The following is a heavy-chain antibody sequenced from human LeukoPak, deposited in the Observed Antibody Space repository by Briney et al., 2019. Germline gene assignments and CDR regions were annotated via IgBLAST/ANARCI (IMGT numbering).Heavy chain of an antibody. CDR2: ISAYNGNT. D-gene: IGHD6-13*01. CDR1: GYTFTSYG. CDR3: AREIAAAEGSNWFDP. V-gene: IGHV1-18*01. Sequence: ASVKVSCKASGYTFTSYGISWVRQAPGQGLEWMGWISAYNGNTNYAQKLQGRVTMTTDTSTSTAYMELGSLRSDDTAVYYCAREIAAAEGSNWFDPWGQGTLVTVSS. J-gene: IGHJ5*02.